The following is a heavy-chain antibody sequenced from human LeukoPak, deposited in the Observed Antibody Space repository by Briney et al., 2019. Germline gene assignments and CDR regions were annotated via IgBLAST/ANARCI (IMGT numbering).Heavy chain of an antibody. V-gene: IGHV1-2*02. CDR2: INPNSGGT. CDR3: ARVPNSSGWPYFDY. D-gene: IGHD6-19*01. J-gene: IGHJ4*02. Sequence: ASVKVSCKASGYTFTVYYMHWVRQAPGQGLEWMGWINPNSGGTNYAQKFQGRVTMTRDTSISTAYMELSRLRSDDTAVYYCARVPNSSGWPYFDYWGQGTLVTVSS. CDR1: GYTFTVYY.